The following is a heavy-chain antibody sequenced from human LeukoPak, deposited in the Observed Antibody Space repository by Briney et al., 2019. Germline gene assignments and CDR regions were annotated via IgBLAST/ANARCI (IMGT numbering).Heavy chain of an antibody. CDR3: ARGRGRGGGYDWNY. CDR2: MNPNSGNT. Sequence: ASVKVSCKASGYTFTSYDINWVRQATGXXXXXXGXMNPNSGNTGYAQKFQGRVTMTRNTSISTAYMELSSLRSEDTAVYYCARGRGRGGGYDWNYWGQGTLVTVSS. D-gene: IGHD5-12*01. J-gene: IGHJ4*02. CDR1: GYTFTSYD. V-gene: IGHV1-8*01.